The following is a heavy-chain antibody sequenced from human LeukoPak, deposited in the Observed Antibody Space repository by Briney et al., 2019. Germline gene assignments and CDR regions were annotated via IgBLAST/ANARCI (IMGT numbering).Heavy chain of an antibody. J-gene: IGHJ4*02. V-gene: IGHV3-23*01. D-gene: IGHD3-22*01. CDR1: GFTLSSYA. CDR3: AKDLSYDSSGYRSDY. CDR2: ISGSGGST. Sequence: PGGSLRLSCAASGFTLSSYAMSWVRQAPGKGLEWVSAISGSGGSTYYADSVKGRFTISRDNSKNTLYLQMNSLRAEDTAVYYCAKDLSYDSSGYRSDYWGQGTLVTVSS.